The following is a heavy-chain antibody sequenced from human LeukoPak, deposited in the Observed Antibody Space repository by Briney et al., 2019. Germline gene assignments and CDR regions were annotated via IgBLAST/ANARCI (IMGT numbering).Heavy chain of an antibody. CDR2: IHYSGST. CDR1: GGSISSYY. J-gene: IGHJ4*02. V-gene: IGHV4-59*01. Sequence: PSETLSLTCTASGGSISSYYWSWIRKPPGRGLEYVGFIHYSGSTKYNPSLKSRVTISVDTSKNQLYLKLNSVTAADTAVYYCARRSESGYSFDNWGQGTLVTVSS. CDR3: ARRSESGYSFDN. D-gene: IGHD5-12*01.